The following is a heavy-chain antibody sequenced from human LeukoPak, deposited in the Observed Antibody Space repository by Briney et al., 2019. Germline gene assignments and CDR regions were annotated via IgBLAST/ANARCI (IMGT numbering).Heavy chain of an antibody. V-gene: IGHV1-18*01. CDR1: GGTFSSYV. CDR2: ISTYNGNT. Sequence: ASVKVSCKASGGTFSSYVISWVRQAPGQGLEWMGWISTYNGNTNYAQKLQGRVTMTTDTSTSTAYMELRSLRSDDTAVYYCARDLHRVVVRGVPHYYYYMDVWGKGTTVTISS. CDR3: ARDLHRVVVRGVPHYYYYMDV. D-gene: IGHD3-10*01. J-gene: IGHJ6*03.